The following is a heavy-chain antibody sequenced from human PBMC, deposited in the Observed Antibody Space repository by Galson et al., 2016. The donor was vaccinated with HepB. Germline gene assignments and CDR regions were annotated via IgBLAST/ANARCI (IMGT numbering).Heavy chain of an antibody. V-gene: IGHV4-4*02. CDR1: GLSISSNNW. CDR2: LYLSGRT. J-gene: IGHJ4*01. D-gene: IGHD3-10*01. Sequence: SETLSLTCAVSGLSISSNNWCSWVRQPPGKGLEWIGELYLSGRTNYNTSLKSRPTISMDKYQTVFSLHLASVTAADTAVYYCISESWFNGGHGILVTVSS. CDR3: ISESWFN.